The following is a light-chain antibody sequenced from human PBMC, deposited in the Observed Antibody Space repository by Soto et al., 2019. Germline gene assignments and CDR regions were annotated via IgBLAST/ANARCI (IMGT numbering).Light chain of an antibody. V-gene: IGLV2-14*03. CDR2: DVN. CDR1: SSDVGDYNY. Sequence: QSALTQPASVSGSPGQSITISCTGTSSDVGDYNYVSWYQQHPGKAPKLMIYDVNNRPSGVSNRFSGSKSDNTASLTISGLQAEDEADYYCSSYTSSSTYVFGTGTKLTVL. CDR3: SSYTSSSTYV. J-gene: IGLJ1*01.